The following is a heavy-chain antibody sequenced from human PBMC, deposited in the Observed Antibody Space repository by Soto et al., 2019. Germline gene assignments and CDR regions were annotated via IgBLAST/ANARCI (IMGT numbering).Heavy chain of an antibody. CDR2: ITTAGDT. J-gene: IGHJ6*02. CDR1: GFTFSNYD. Sequence: EVQLVESGGGLVQPGGSLRLSCAASGFTFSNYDMHWVRQVTGKGLEWVSGITTAGDTYYPGSVKGRFTISREKAKNSLYLQMNSLSDGDTAVYYCARELHGGSYGMDVWGQGTTVTVSS. V-gene: IGHV3-13*01. CDR3: ARELHGGSYGMDV.